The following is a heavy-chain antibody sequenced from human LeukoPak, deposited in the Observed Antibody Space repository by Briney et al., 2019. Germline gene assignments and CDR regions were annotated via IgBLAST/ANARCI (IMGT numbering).Heavy chain of an antibody. CDR2: IYSGGST. V-gene: IGHV3-66*01. CDR3: ARSSSWYSWFDP. CDR1: GFTVSSNY. J-gene: IGHJ5*02. D-gene: IGHD6-13*01. Sequence: GGSLRLSCAASGFTVSSNYMSWVRQAPGKGLEWVSVIYSGGSTYYADSVKGRFTISRDNSKNTLYLQMNSLRAEDTAVYYCARSSSWYSWFDPWGQGTLVTVSS.